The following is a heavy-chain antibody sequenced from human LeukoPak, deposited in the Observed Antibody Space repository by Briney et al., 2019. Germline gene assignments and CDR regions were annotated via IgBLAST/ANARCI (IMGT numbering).Heavy chain of an antibody. Sequence: PGGSLRLSCAASGFTFSSYSMNWVRQAPGKGLEWVSSNSSSSSYIYYADSVKGRFTISRDNAKNSLYLQMNSLRAEDTAVYYCARAKYCSGGSCYYSFGWFDPWGQGTLVTVSS. D-gene: IGHD2-15*01. V-gene: IGHV3-21*01. J-gene: IGHJ5*02. CDR3: ARAKYCSGGSCYYSFGWFDP. CDR2: NSSSSSYI. CDR1: GFTFSSYS.